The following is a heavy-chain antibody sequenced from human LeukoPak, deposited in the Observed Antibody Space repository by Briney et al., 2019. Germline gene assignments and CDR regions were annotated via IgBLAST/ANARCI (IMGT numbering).Heavy chain of an antibody. CDR1: GFTFSSYG. Sequence: GGSLRLSCAASGFTFSSYGMHWVRQAPGKGLEWVAFIRYDGSNKYYADSVKGRFTISRDNAKNSLYLQMNSLRAEDTAVYYCARAPYYDFWSGYHYYFDYWGQGTLVTVSS. V-gene: IGHV3-30*02. D-gene: IGHD3-3*01. CDR3: ARAPYYDFWSGYHYYFDY. J-gene: IGHJ4*02. CDR2: IRYDGSNK.